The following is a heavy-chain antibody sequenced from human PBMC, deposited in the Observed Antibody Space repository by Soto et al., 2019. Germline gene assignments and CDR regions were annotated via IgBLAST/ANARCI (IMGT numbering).Heavy chain of an antibody. J-gene: IGHJ4*02. V-gene: IGHV5-51*01. CDR3: ARGGVSTRTFDY. D-gene: IGHD3-3*01. CDR1: GHNFAGYW. CDR2: IYPSDSDT. Sequence: PGESLKISCKGSGHNFAGYWIAWVRQMPGKGLELMGIIYPSDSDTRYRPSFQGQVTISADKSNSSAYLQWSSLRASDTAMYYCARGGVSTRTFDYWGQGTPVTVSS.